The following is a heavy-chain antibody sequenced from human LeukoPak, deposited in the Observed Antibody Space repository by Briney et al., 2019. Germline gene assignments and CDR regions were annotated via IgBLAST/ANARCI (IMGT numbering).Heavy chain of an antibody. Sequence: GGSLRLSCAVSGFTFDEYGMSWVRQAPGKGLEWVFGINWNGGSTNYADSVKGRFTISRDNTKNSLYLQMNSLRAEDTALYYCARDRSHCSGGSCYPLGDYWGQGTLVTVSS. D-gene: IGHD2-15*01. V-gene: IGHV3-20*04. CDR2: INWNGGST. CDR3: ARDRSHCSGGSCYPLGDY. CDR1: GFTFDEYG. J-gene: IGHJ4*02.